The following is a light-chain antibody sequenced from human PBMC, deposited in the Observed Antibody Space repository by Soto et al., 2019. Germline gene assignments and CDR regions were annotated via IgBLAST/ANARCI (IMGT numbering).Light chain of an antibody. Sequence: QMTQSPSSLSSSVGDTVTITCRASQDITIDVAWYQQKPGKPPSLLINDASTLHSGVPSRFSGSGYATDFTLTSRNLQPEDVATYYCHKYNSFPPTFGGGTKVDVK. CDR3: HKYNSFPPT. V-gene: IGKV1-27*01. CDR2: DAS. CDR1: QDITID. J-gene: IGKJ4*01.